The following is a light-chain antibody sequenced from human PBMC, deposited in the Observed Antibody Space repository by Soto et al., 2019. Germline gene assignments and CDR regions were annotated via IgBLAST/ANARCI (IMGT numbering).Light chain of an antibody. J-gene: IGKJ5*01. V-gene: IGKV3-11*01. CDR3: QQRSNWPIT. CDR1: QSVSSY. Sequence: EIVLTQSPVTLSLSPGERATLSCRASQSVSSYLAWYQQKSGQPPRLLIYDASNRAAGIPARFSGSGSGTDFTLTISSLAPEDFAVYYCQQRSNWPITFGQGTRLEIK. CDR2: DAS.